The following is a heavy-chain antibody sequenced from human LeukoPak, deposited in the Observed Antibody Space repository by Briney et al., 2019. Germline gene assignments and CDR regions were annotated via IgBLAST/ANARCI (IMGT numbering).Heavy chain of an antibody. CDR3: GRVPDSYDIWSGLYLHH. J-gene: IGHJ1*01. CDR2: ISAYNGNT. CDR1: GYTFTSFG. Sequence: ASVKVSCKASGYTFTSFGITWVRQAPGQGLEWMGWISAYNGNTNYAQNVQGRVTMTTDTSTTTAHMELTSLRSDDTAMYYCGRVPDSYDIWSGLYLHHWGQGTLVTVSS. D-gene: IGHD3-3*01. V-gene: IGHV1-18*01.